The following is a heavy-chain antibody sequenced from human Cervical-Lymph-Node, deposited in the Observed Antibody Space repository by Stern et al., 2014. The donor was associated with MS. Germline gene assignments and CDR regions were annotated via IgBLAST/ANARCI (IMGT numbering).Heavy chain of an antibody. CDR2: ISSSSSFI. Sequence: EVQLLESGGGLVKPGGSLRLSCAASGFSFRVETLHRVRQSPGKGLEWVSSISSSSSFIHYADSVKVRFTISRDNVNNSLFLQMSSLTVEDTAVYYCASAAPRGYWGQGTLVAVSS. J-gene: IGHJ4*02. D-gene: IGHD1-26*01. CDR3: ASAAPRGY. V-gene: IGHV3-21*01. CDR1: GFSFRVET.